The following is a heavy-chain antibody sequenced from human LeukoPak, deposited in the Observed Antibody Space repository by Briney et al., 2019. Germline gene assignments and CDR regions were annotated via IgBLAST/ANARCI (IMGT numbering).Heavy chain of an antibody. CDR3: ARDGSGSFQNS. CDR1: VCTFSSYA. CDR2: IIPMFGKA. D-gene: IGHD3-10*01. Sequence: SVTVSLKSSVCTFSSYAISGVRQAPGQGLEWMGGIIPMFGKANYAQKFQGRVTITADESTSTAYMELNSLRSEDTAVYYCARDGSGSFQNSWGQGTLVTVSS. V-gene: IGHV1-69*13. J-gene: IGHJ4*02.